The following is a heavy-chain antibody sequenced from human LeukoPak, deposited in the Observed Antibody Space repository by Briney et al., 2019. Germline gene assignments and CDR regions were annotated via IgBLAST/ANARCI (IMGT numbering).Heavy chain of an antibody. J-gene: IGHJ6*02. D-gene: IGHD3/OR15-3a*01. V-gene: IGHV3-66*01. Sequence: GGSLRLSCAASGFTVSSNYMSWVRQAPGEGLEWVSVIYSGGSTYYADSVKGRFTISRDNSKNTLYLQMNSLRAEDTAVYYCARDISAPWGVDSSGMDVWGQGTTVTVSS. CDR1: GFTVSSNY. CDR2: IYSGGST. CDR3: ARDISAPWGVDSSGMDV.